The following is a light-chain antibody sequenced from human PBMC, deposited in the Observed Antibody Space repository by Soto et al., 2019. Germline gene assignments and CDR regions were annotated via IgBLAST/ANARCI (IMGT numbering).Light chain of an antibody. CDR2: SDN. CDR3: AAWDDSLNGCV. CDR1: SSNIGTYS. Sequence: QSALTQPPSASGTPGQRVTISCSGSSSNIGTYSVSWYQQFPGTAPRLLIYSDNQRPSGVPDRFSASKSGASASLAISGLQSEDEADFHCAAWDDSLNGCVFGTGTKVTVL. V-gene: IGLV1-44*01. J-gene: IGLJ1*01.